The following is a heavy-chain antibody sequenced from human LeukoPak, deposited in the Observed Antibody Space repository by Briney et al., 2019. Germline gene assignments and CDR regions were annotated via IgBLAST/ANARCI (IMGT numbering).Heavy chain of an antibody. CDR2: ISYDGSNK. V-gene: IGHV3-30-3*01. J-gene: IGHJ3*02. CDR3: ARDGSRNKRDDAFDI. CDR1: GFTFSSYA. D-gene: IGHD1-26*01. Sequence: GGSLRLSCAASGFTFSSYAMHWVRQAPGKGLEWVAVISYDGSNKYYADSVKGRFTISRDNSKNTLYLQMNSLSAEDTAVYYCARDGSRNKRDDAFDIWGQGTMVTVSS.